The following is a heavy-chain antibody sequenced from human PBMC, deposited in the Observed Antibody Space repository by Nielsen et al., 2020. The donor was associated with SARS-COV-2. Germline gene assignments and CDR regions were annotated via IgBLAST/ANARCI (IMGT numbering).Heavy chain of an antibody. CDR1: GFTFRTYA. CDR3: AKMMRISSTLDAFDI. J-gene: IGHJ3*02. CDR2: TSGSGWTT. D-gene: IGHD2/OR15-2a*01. Sequence: GSLRLSCAAYGFTFRTYAMSWVRQAPGKGLEWVSATSGSGWTTYYTDSVKGQFRISRDNDKDILYLQMDSLRAEDTAVYYCAKMMRISSTLDAFDIWGQGTMVTVSS. V-gene: IGHV3-23*01.